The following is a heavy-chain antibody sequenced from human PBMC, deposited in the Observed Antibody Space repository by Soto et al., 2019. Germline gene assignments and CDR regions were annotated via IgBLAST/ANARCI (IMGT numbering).Heavy chain of an antibody. CDR2: INPSGGST. J-gene: IGHJ6*02. Sequence: ASVKVSCKASGYTFTSYYMHWVRQAPGQGLEWMGIINPSGGSTSYAQKFQGRVTMTRDTSTSTVYMELSSLRSEDTAVYYCARDLPYCISTSCYAGYYYYGMDVWVQGTTVTVSS. CDR1: GYTFTSYY. D-gene: IGHD2-2*01. V-gene: IGHV1-46*01. CDR3: ARDLPYCISTSCYAGYYYYGMDV.